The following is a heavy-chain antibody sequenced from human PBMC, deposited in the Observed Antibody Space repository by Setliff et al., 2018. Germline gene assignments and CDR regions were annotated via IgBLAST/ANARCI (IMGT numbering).Heavy chain of an antibody. CDR2: ITHDGSKT. CDR1: GFTFNTYW. J-gene: IGHJ4*02. V-gene: IGHV3-7*01. D-gene: IGHD5-18*01. Sequence: LRLSCAGSGFTFNTYWMTWVRQAPGKGLEWVASITHDGSKTYILDSVKGRFTISRDNSKNTLFLQMSSLRADDTAVYHCARAPPYSFGRIDYWGQGTLVTVSS. CDR3: ARAPPYSFGRIDY.